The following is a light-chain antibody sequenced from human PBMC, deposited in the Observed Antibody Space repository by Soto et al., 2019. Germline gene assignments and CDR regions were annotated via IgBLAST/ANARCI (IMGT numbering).Light chain of an antibody. V-gene: IGKV1-39*01. CDR1: QSITTY. Sequence: DIQMTQSPSSLSASVGDRVTITCRASQSITTYLNWYHQKPGKAPKLLIYASSTLQFGVPSKFRGSGSGTDFTLTSSSLQPEDFGTYYCQQSYTTPRTFGQGTKVEIK. CDR2: ASS. CDR3: QQSYTTPRT. J-gene: IGKJ1*01.